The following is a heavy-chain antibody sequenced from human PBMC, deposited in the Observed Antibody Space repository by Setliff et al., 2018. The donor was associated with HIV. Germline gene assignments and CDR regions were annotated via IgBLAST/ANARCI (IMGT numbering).Heavy chain of an antibody. CDR2: IIPIFGTG. D-gene: IGHD4-17*01. J-gene: IGHJ4*02. Sequence: SVKVSCKASGGTFSNYAISWVRQAPGQGLEWMGGIIPIFGTGMYAQKFQGRVTITADESTTTAYMELSSLRSEDTAVYYCARDPTTVMDYFGYWGQGTLVTVSS. CDR1: GGTFSNYA. V-gene: IGHV1-69*13. CDR3: ARDPTTVMDYFGY.